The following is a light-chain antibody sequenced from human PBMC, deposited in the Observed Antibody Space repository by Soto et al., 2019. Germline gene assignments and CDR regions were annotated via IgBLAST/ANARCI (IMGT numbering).Light chain of an antibody. CDR1: QNISIY. Sequence: DIQMTQSPSSLSASIGDRVTITCRASQNISIYLTWYQHKPGQAPKLLIYAASTLQAGVPHRFSGTGSGTDFTLSGSSLQPEDFATYFCQQNYITPSTFGQGTKVEIK. CDR3: QQNYITPST. J-gene: IGKJ2*01. CDR2: AAS. V-gene: IGKV1-39*01.